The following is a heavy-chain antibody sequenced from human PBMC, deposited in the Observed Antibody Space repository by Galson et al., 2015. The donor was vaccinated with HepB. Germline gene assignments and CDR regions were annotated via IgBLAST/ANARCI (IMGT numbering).Heavy chain of an antibody. J-gene: IGHJ4*02. V-gene: IGHV4-4*02. D-gene: IGHD2-21*01. CDR1: GGPISSPNW. Sequence: ETLSPTSAVSGGPISSPNWWTLVRQSPGKGHEWRGEIYHTGGTNDNPSPKSRVAISLDKSKNQFFLKLTSVTAADTAVYYCANRGYCGSDYCHSVNWGQGTLVTVSS. CDR3: ANRGYCGSDYCHSVN. CDR2: IYHTGGT.